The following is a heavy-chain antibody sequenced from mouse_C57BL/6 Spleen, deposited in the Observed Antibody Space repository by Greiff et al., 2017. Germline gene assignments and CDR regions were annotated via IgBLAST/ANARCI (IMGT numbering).Heavy chain of an antibody. Sequence: QVQLKQPGAELVKPGASVKLSCKASGYTFTSYWMQWVKQRPGQGLEWIGEIDPSDSYTNYNQKFKGKATLTVDTSSSTAYMQLSSLTSEDSAVYYCARRPLGDYWGQGTSVTVSS. V-gene: IGHV1-50*01. J-gene: IGHJ4*01. CDR1: GYTFTSYW. CDR2: IDPSDSYT. CDR3: ARRPLGDY.